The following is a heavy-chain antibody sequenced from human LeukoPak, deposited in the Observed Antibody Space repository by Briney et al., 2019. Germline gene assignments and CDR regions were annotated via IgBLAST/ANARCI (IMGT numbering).Heavy chain of an antibody. J-gene: IGHJ4*02. V-gene: IGHV4-34*01. Sequence: PSETLSLTCAVYGGSFSGYYWSWIRQPPGKGLEWIGEINHSGSTNYNPSLKSRVTISVDTSKNQFSLKLSSVTAADTAVYYCARVYRGDYFDYWAREPWSPSP. CDR1: GGSFSGYY. CDR2: INHSGST. D-gene: IGHD5/OR15-5a*01. CDR3: ARVYRGDYFDY.